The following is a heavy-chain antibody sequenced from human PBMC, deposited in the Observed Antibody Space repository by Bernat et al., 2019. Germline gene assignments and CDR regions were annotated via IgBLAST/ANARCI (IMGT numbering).Heavy chain of an antibody. CDR1: GFTFSSYA. D-gene: IGHD5-18*01. V-gene: IGHV3-30-3*01. CDR3: ARDRGIRSNLNYYYYGMDV. CDR2: ISYDGSNK. J-gene: IGHJ6*02. Sequence: VQLVESGGGLVKPGGSLRLSCVASGFTFSSYAMHWVRQAPGKGLEWVAVISYDGSNKYYADSVKGRFTISRDNSKNTLYLQMNSLRAEDTAVYYCARDRGIRSNLNYYYYGMDVWGQGTTVTVSS.